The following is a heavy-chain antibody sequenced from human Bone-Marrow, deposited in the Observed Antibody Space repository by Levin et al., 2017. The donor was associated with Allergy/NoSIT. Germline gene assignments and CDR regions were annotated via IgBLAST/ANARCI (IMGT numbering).Heavy chain of an antibody. CDR3: ARHRSYNFWSGYYQTNYYYYGMDV. CDR1: GGSTSTYY. Sequence: GSLRLSCTVSGGSTSTYYWSWIRQPPGKGLEWIGYIYYSGSTNYNPSLKSRVTISADTSKNQFSLKLSSLTAADTAVYYCARHRSYNFWSGYYQTNYYYYGMDVWGQGTTVTVSS. V-gene: IGHV4-59*08. J-gene: IGHJ6*02. D-gene: IGHD3-3*01. CDR2: IYYSGST.